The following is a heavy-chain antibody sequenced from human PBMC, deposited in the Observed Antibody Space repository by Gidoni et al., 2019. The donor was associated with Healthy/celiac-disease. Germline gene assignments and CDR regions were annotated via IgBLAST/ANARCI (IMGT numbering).Heavy chain of an antibody. CDR3: DTVRQGSGCYGLGDY. J-gene: IGHJ4*02. V-gene: IGHV1-24*01. CDR1: GYTLTEFS. Sequence: QVKLVQSGAEVKQPGASVKVSCTVSGYTLTEFSMHWVRQAPGKGLEWMGGVAPEDGETIYAPKFQGIVTMTEDTSTDTAYIELSSLRAEDTAVYYWDTVRQGSGCYGLGDYWGQGTRVTVSS. D-gene: IGHD6-19*01. CDR2: VAPEDGET.